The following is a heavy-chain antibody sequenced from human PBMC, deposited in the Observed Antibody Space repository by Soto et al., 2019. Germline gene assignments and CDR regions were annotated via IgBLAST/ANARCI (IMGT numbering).Heavy chain of an antibody. CDR3: AKSCSGGSCYPLVDY. J-gene: IGHJ4*02. CDR2: ISDDGSNK. Sequence: QVQLVESGGGLVQPGRSLRLSCAASGFTFSSYGMHWVRQAPGKGLEWVAVISDDGSNKYYADSVKGRFTISRDNSKNTLYLQMNSLRAEDTAVYYCAKSCSGGSCYPLVDYWGQGTLVTVSS. V-gene: IGHV3-30*18. D-gene: IGHD2-15*01. CDR1: GFTFSSYG.